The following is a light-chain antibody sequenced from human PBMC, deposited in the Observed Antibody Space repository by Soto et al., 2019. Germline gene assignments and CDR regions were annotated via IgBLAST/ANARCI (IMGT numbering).Light chain of an antibody. CDR2: GAS. CDR1: QSINRE. CDR3: QQGHNWPLT. J-gene: IGKJ2*01. Sequence: EIVMTQSPATLSLSPGERAALSCRASQSINRELAWYQQKSGQHPGLLIYGASIRATGVPVRFTGSESGSEFTLTISGLQAEDFAVYCCQQGHNWPLTFSQGTRLEI. V-gene: IGKV3-15*01.